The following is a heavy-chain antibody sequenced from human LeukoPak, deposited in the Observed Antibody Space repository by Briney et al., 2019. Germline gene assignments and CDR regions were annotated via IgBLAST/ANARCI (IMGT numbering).Heavy chain of an antibody. V-gene: IGHV4-59*01. CDR3: ARDRGYSYGYFDY. J-gene: IGHJ4*02. Sequence: PSETLSLTCTVSGGSISSYYWSWLRQPPGKGLEGMGYIYYSGSTNYNPSLKSRVTISVDTSKNQFSLKLSSVTAADTAVYYCARDRGYSYGYFDYWGQGTLVTVSS. D-gene: IGHD5-18*01. CDR2: IYYSGST. CDR1: GGSISSYY.